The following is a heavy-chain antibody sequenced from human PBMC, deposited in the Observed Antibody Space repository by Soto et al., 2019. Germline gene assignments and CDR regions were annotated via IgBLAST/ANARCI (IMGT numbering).Heavy chain of an antibody. V-gene: IGHV1-69*08. Sequence: QVQLVQSGAEVKKPGSSVKVSCKASGGTFSSYTISWVRQAPGPGLEWMGWIIPILGIANYAHKFQGRVTIAADKSTSTAHMELSSLRSEDTAVYYCARDSVAAAGSQWFDPWGQGTLVTVSS. D-gene: IGHD6-13*01. CDR1: GGTFSSYT. J-gene: IGHJ5*02. CDR2: IIPILGIA. CDR3: ARDSVAAAGSQWFDP.